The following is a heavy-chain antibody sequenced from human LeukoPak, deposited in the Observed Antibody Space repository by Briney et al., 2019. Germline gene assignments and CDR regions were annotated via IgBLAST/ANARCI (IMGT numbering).Heavy chain of an antibody. CDR3: ATYRSTWYPRFEYFQH. CDR2: IIPISGTI. V-gene: IGHV1-69*06. D-gene: IGHD6-13*01. Sequence: SVKVSCKASGYTFTSYGISWVRQAPGQGLEWMGGIIPISGTIKYAQKFQGRVTMTADRSTSTAYMALSSLRSEDTAVYYCATYRSTWYPRFEYFQHWGQGTLVTVSS. J-gene: IGHJ1*01. CDR1: GYTFTSYG.